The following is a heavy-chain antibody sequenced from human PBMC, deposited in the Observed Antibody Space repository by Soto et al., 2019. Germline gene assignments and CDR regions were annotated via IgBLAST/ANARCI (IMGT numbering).Heavy chain of an antibody. V-gene: IGHV1-69*12. J-gene: IGHJ3*02. CDR1: GGTFSSYA. Sequence: QVQLVQSGAEVKKPGSSGKVSCKASGGTFSSYAISWVRQAPGQGLEWMGGIITIFGTAHYAQKLQGRVTMTAVASTSTAYMELSSLRSEDTAVYYCARAYYSSGWYLGAFDIWGQGTMVTVS. CDR2: IITIFGTA. D-gene: IGHD6-19*01. CDR3: ARAYYSSGWYLGAFDI.